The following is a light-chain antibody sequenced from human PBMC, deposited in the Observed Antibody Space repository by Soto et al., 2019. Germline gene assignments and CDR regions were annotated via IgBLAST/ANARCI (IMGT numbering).Light chain of an antibody. CDR3: QTWGTGIQV. CDR2: LNSDGSH. V-gene: IGLV4-69*01. Sequence: QPVLTQSPSASASLGASGKLTCTLSSGHRSYAIAWHQQQPEKDPRYLMKLNSDGSHSKGDGIPDRFSGSSSGAERYLTISSLQSEDEADYYCQTWGTGIQVFGGGTKLTLL. J-gene: IGLJ2*01. CDR1: SGHRSYA.